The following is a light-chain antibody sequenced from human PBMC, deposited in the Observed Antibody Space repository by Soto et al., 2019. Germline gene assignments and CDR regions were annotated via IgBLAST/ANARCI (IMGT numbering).Light chain of an antibody. CDR2: GAS. CDR1: QSVSSNF. J-gene: IGKJ1*01. CDR3: QHYGSSLWT. V-gene: IGKV3-20*01. Sequence: EIVLTQSPGTLSLSPGERATLSCRASQSVSSNFLTWYQQKPGQAPRLLIYGASTRATGIPDRFSGSGSGTDFTLTISRLEPEDFAVYYCQHYGSSLWTFGQGTKVEFK.